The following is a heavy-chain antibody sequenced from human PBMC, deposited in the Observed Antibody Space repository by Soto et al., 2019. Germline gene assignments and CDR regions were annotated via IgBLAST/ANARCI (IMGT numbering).Heavy chain of an antibody. Sequence: QVRLQESGPGLVKPSETLSLTCTVSGGSISSGDYYWSWIRQPPGKGLEWIGYIYYSGSTYYNPSLKSRVTIPVDTSNNQFSLRLTSVTAADTAVYYCVRGSQWFDPWGQGTLVTVSS. CDR3: VRGSQWFDP. CDR2: IYYSGST. V-gene: IGHV4-30-4*01. CDR1: GGSISSGDYY. J-gene: IGHJ5*02.